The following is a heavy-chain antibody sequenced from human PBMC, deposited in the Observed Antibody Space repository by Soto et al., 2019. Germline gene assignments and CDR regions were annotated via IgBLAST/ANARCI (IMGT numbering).Heavy chain of an antibody. J-gene: IGHJ3*02. Sequence: ASVKVSCKASGYTFTSYGISWVRQAPGQGLEWMGWISAYNGNTNCAQKLQGRVTMTTDTSTSTAYMELRSLRSDDTAVYYCARDSKPRNTYYYGPDAFDIWGQGTMVTVSS. CDR2: ISAYNGNT. D-gene: IGHD3-10*01. CDR1: GYTFTSYG. CDR3: ARDSKPRNTYYYGPDAFDI. V-gene: IGHV1-18*01.